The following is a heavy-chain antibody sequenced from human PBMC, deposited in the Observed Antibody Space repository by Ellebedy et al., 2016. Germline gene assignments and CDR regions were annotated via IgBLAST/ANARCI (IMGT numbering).Heavy chain of an antibody. Sequence: ASVKVSXXASGYTFTSYGISWVRQAPGQGLEWMGWISAYNGNTNYAQKLQGRVTMTRNTSISTAYMELSSLRSEDTAVYYCATTSLPPSWGQGTLVTVSS. V-gene: IGHV1-18*01. D-gene: IGHD1-7*01. CDR2: ISAYNGNT. CDR3: ATTSLPPS. J-gene: IGHJ4*02. CDR1: GYTFTSYG.